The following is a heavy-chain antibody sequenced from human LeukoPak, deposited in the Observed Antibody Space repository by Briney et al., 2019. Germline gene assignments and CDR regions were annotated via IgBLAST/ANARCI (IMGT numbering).Heavy chain of an antibody. Sequence: KASETLSLTCTVSGGSISSSSRYWGWIRQPPGKGLEWIGSIYYSGTTYYSPSLKSRVTISVDTSKNQFSLKLSSVTAADTAVYYCASEMVNGDTAMVPEIDYWGQGTLVTVSS. CDR3: ASEMVNGDTAMVPEIDY. CDR1: GGSISSSSRY. D-gene: IGHD5-18*01. V-gene: IGHV4-39*07. J-gene: IGHJ4*02. CDR2: IYYSGTT.